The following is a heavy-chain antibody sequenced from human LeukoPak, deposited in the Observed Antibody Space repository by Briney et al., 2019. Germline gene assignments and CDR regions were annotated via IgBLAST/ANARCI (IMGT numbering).Heavy chain of an antibody. CDR2: ISGSGVT. CDR1: GFTFSTSA. CDR3: ARDAYYYDSSGYLY. V-gene: IGHV3-23*01. Sequence: GGSLRLSCAAFGFTFSTSAMTWVRQAPGKGLEWVSGISGSGVTDYADSVKGRFTISRDNAKTSLYLQMNSLRAEDTAVYYCARDAYYYDSSGYLYWGQGTLVTVSS. D-gene: IGHD3-22*01. J-gene: IGHJ4*02.